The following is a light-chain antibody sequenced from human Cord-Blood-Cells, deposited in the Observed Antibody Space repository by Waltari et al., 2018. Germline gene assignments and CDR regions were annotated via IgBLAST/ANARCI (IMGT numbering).Light chain of an antibody. CDR2: AAS. CDR1: QSISSY. V-gene: IGKV1-39*01. CDR3: QQSYSTPWT. J-gene: IGKJ1*01. Sequence: DIQMTQSPSSLSTSVGDRVTITCRASQSISSYLNWYQQKPRKAPKLLIYAASSLQSGVPSRFSCSGSGTDFTLTISSLQPEDFATYYCQQSYSTPWTFGQVTKVESK.